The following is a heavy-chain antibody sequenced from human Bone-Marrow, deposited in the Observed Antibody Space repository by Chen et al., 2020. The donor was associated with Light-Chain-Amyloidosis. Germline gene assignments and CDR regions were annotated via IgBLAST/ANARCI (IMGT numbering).Heavy chain of an antibody. CDR1: GFRFSDHY. Sequence: QEQMVESGGGLVKPGRSLRLSCAATGFRFSDHYMTWLRQVPGKGLECVSHISYGGGATYYADSVKGRFTISRDDAKNSLFLQMNSLRAEDTAVYYCASLRLHRLDIWGQGAMVTVSS. J-gene: IGHJ3*02. CDR3: ASLRLHRLDI. V-gene: IGHV3-11*01. D-gene: IGHD3-10*01. CDR2: ISYGGGAT.